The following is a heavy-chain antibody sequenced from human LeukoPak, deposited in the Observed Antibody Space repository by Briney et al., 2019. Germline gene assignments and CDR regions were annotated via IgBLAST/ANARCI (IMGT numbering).Heavy chain of an antibody. CDR3: ARPTKSSGWYFCCAPQNVDYGMDV. CDR2: IIPIFGTA. D-gene: IGHD6-19*01. Sequence: SVKVSCKASGGTFSSYAISWVRQAPGQGLEWMGGIIPIFGTANYAQKFQGRVTITADESTSTAYMELSSLRSEDTAVYYCARPTKSSGWYFCCAPQNVDYGMDVWGQGTTVTVSS. J-gene: IGHJ6*02. V-gene: IGHV1-69*13. CDR1: GGTFSSYA.